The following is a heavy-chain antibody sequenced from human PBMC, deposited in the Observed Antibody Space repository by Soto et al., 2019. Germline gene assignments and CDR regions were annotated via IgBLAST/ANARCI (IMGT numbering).Heavy chain of an antibody. CDR2: IYYSGST. Sequence: SETLSLTCTVTGGSISSYYWSWIRQPPGKGLEWIGYIYYSGSTNYNPSLKSRVTISVDTSKNQFSLKLSSVTAADTAVYYCARGPPMYYDILTGSFFPPPMHGDIWGQGTMVT. CDR1: GGSISSYY. D-gene: IGHD3-9*01. V-gene: IGHV4-59*01. CDR3: ARGPPMYYDILTGSFFPPPMHGDI. J-gene: IGHJ3*02.